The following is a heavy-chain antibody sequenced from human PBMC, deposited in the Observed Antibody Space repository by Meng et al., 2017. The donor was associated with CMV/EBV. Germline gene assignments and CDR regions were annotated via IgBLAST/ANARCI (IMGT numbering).Heavy chain of an antibody. CDR1: GFTFSSYA. J-gene: IGHJ6*02. D-gene: IGHD2-15*01. V-gene: IGHV3-21*01. CDR3: ARVDCSGGSCYSSYYYYGMDV. CDR2: ISDSSTYI. Sequence: GGPLRLSCAASGFTFSSYAMNWVRQTPGKGLEWVSFISDSSTYIYYADSVKGRFTISRDNAKNSLYLQMNSLRAEDTAVYYCARVDCSGGSCYSSYYYYGMDVWGQGITVTVSS.